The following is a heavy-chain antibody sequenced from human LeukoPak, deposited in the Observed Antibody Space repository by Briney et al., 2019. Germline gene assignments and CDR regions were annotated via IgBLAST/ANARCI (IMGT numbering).Heavy chain of an antibody. Sequence: SETLSLTCTASGGSISSSSYYWGWIRQPPGKGLEWIGSIYYSGSTYYNPSLKSRVTISVDTSKNQFSLKLSSVTAADTAVYYCASLPLRFLEWLYAFDTWGQGTMVTVSS. CDR1: GGSISSSSYY. CDR2: IYYSGST. J-gene: IGHJ3*02. D-gene: IGHD3-3*01. CDR3: ASLPLRFLEWLYAFDT. V-gene: IGHV4-39*01.